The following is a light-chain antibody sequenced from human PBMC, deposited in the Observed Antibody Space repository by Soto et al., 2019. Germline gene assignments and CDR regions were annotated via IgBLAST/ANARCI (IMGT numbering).Light chain of an antibody. V-gene: IGLV1-40*01. J-gene: IGLJ1*01. CDR2: GNK. CDR3: QSYDSSLSVSYV. CDR1: RSNIWAGYD. Sequence: QSVLTQPPSGSWAPGQRVTISCTGSRSNIWAGYDVHWYQQRPGTAPKLLIYGNKNRPSGVPDRFSGSKSGTSASLAITGLQAEDEADYYCQSYDSSLSVSYVFGTGTKVTVL.